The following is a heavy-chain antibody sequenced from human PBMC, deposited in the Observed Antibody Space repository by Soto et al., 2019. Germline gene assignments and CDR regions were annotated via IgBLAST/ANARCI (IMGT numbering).Heavy chain of an antibody. V-gene: IGHV1-8*01. CDR3: ARERVHAFDI. Sequence: QVQLAQSGAEVKKPGASVKVSCKASGYTFTSYDINWVRQATGQGLEWMGWMNPNSGNTGYAQKFQRRVTTTRNTAIGTASMELSSLRSEGTAIYYCARERVHAFDIWGQGKMVTVSS. J-gene: IGHJ3*02. CDR1: GYTFTSYD. CDR2: MNPNSGNT.